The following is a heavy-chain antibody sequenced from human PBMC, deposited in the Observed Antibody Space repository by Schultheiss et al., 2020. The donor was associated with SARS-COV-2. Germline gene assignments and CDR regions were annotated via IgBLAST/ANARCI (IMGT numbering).Heavy chain of an antibody. Sequence: ASVKVSCKASGYTFTSYGISWVRQAPGQGLEWMGWISAYNGNTNYAQKLQGRVTITRDTSASTAYMELSSLRSEDMAVYYCARGPSGMDVWGQGTTVTVSS. CDR3: ARGPSGMDV. CDR2: ISAYNGNT. J-gene: IGHJ6*02. V-gene: IGHV1-18*03. CDR1: GYTFTSYG.